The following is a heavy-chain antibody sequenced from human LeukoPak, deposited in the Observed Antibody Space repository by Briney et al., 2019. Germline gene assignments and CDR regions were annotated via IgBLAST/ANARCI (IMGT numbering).Heavy chain of an antibody. V-gene: IGHV5-51*01. CDR3: ARRRDILTVTDDAFDI. CDR1: GYSFTSYW. CDR2: IYPGDSDT. J-gene: IGHJ3*02. Sequence: GESLKISCKGSGYSFTSYWIGWVRQMPGKGLEWMGIIYPGDSDTRYSPSFQGQVTISADKSISTAYLQWSSLKASDTAMYYCARRRDILTVTDDAFDIWGQGTMVTVSS. D-gene: IGHD3-9*01.